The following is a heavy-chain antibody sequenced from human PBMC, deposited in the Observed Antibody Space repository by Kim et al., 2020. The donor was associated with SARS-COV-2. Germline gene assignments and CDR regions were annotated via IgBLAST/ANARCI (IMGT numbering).Heavy chain of an antibody. CDR2: ISYSEKT. J-gene: IGHJ4*02. V-gene: IGHV4-39*01. CDR3: ARHQDHGHVLTGYYNAFDS. D-gene: IGHD3-9*01. CDR1: GASISGTAHY. Sequence: SETLSLTCTVSGASISGTAHYWAWIRQTPEKGLEWIGSISYSEKTYYHPSLSSRDVISVDTSKNQFSLRLYSMTAADTAVYFCARHQDHGHVLTGYYNAFDSWGQGMLVTVSS.